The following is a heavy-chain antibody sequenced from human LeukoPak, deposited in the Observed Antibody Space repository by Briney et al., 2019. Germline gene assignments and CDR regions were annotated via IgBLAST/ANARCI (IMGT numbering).Heavy chain of an antibody. D-gene: IGHD6-6*01. J-gene: IGHJ5*02. CDR1: GYTFTSYA. CDR2: INTNTGNP. V-gene: IGHV7-4-1*02. CDR3: ARTQLVSPRGWFDP. Sequence: ASVKVSCKASGYTFTSYAMNWVRQAPGQGLEWMGWINTNTGNPTYAQGFTGRFVFSLDTSVSTAYLQISSLKAEDTAVYYCARTQLVSPRGWFDPWGQGTLVTVSS.